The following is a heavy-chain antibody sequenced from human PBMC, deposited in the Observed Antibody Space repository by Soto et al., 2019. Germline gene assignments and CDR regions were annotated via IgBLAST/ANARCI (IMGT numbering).Heavy chain of an antibody. CDR2: IIPIFGTA. V-gene: IGHV1-69*12. CDR3: ARDRGYSSKNGIYWYFDL. J-gene: IGHJ2*01. Sequence: QVQLVQSGAEVKKPGSSVKVSCKASGGTFSSYAISWVRQAPGQGLEWMGGIIPIFGTANYAQKFQGRVTITADESTSTAYMELSSLRSEDTAVYYCARDRGYSSKNGIYWYFDLWGRGTLVTVSS. CDR1: GGTFSSYA. D-gene: IGHD6-13*01.